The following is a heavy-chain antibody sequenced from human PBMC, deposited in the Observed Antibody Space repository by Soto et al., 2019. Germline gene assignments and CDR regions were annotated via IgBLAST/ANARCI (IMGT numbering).Heavy chain of an antibody. V-gene: IGHV4-34*01. D-gene: IGHD6-19*01. CDR2: INHSGSA. Sequence: SETLSLTCTVSGGSISSYCLSWIRQTPGKGLQWIGQINHSGSAYYNPSLKSRVTISVHTSNSQFSLELSSVTAADTAVYYCARGLITGSHYSGGWYYFDSWGQGTQVTVSS. CDR3: ARGLITGSHYSGGWYYFDS. J-gene: IGHJ4*02. CDR1: GGSISSYC.